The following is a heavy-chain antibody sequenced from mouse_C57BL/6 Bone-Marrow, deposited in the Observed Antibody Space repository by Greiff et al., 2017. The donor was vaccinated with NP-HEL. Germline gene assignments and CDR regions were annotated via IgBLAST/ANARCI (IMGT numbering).Heavy chain of an antibody. Sequence: LVESGAELVRPGASVTLSCKASGYTFTDYEMHWVKQTPVHGLEWIGAIDPETGGTAYNQKFKGKAILTADKSSSTAYMELRSLTSEDSAVYYCTSYDYDGGYAMDYWGQGTSVTVSS. CDR1: GYTFTDYE. CDR3: TSYDYDGGYAMDY. CDR2: IDPETGGT. J-gene: IGHJ4*01. V-gene: IGHV1-15*01. D-gene: IGHD2-4*01.